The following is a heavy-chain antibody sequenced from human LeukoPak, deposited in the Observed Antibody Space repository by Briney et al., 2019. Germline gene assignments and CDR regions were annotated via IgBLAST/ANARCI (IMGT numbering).Heavy chain of an antibody. J-gene: IGHJ6*02. V-gene: IGHV3-21*01. CDR2: ISSSSSYI. CDR3: ARAVGCSSTSCYYYYGMDV. CDR1: GFTFSSYS. Sequence: GGSLRLSCAASGFTFSSYSMNWVRQAPGKGLEWVSSISSSSSYIYYADSVKGRFTIPRDNAKNSLYLQMNSLRAEDTAVYYCARAVGCSSTSCYYYYGMDVWGQGTTVTVSS. D-gene: IGHD2-2*01.